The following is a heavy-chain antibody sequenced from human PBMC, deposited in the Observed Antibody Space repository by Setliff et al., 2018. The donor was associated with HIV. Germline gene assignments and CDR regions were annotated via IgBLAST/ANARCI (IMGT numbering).Heavy chain of an antibody. CDR2: INHGGDT. J-gene: IGHJ4*02. V-gene: IGHV4-34*01. Sequence: PSETLSLTCAVYGQSISDYYWSWIRQTPGKGLEWIGEINHGGDTNYNPSLKSRVTISVGSSHNHFSLKLSSVTAADTAVYYCASRRGIEFYFDIWGQGTLVTVPS. CDR1: GQSISDYY. D-gene: IGHD3-10*01. CDR3: ASRRGIEFYFDI.